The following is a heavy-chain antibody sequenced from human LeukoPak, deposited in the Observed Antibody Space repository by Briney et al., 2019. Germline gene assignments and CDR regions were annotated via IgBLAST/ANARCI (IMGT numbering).Heavy chain of an antibody. CDR3: ARDISGSANYYFDY. CDR1: GLTLSNSA. J-gene: IGHJ4*02. V-gene: IGHV3-30*04. D-gene: IGHD3-10*01. CDR2: ISVDGRDT. Sequence: GGSLRLSCAASGLTLSNSAMHWVRQAPDKGLEWVAVISVDGRDTHYADPVKGRFTVSRDNSKNTVYLQMNSLRAEDTALYYCARDISGSANYYFDYWGQGTLVTVSS.